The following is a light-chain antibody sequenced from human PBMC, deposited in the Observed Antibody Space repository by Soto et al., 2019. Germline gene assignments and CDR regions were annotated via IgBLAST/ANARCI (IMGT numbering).Light chain of an antibody. CDR3: QQYNNWPPTWT. J-gene: IGKJ1*01. Sequence: ENLMTQSPATLSVSPGERATLSCMASQSVSSNLAWYQQKPGQAPRLLIYGASTRATGIPARFSGSGSGTEFTLTISSLQSEDFAVYYCQQYNNWPPTWTFGQGTKVDI. CDR2: GAS. CDR1: QSVSSN. V-gene: IGKV3-15*01.